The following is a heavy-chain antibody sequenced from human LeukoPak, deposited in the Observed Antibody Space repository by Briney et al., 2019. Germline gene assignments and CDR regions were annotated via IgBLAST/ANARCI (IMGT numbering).Heavy chain of an antibody. D-gene: IGHD1-26*01. J-gene: IGHJ4*02. V-gene: IGHV4-34*01. Sequence: PSETLSLTCAVYGGSFSGYYWSWIRQPPGKGLEWIGEINHSGSTNYNPSLKSRVTISVDTSKNQFSLKLSSVTAADTAVYYCARQHSGSYKPLYYFDYWGQGTLVTVSS. CDR1: GGSFSGYY. CDR2: INHSGST. CDR3: ARQHSGSYKPLYYFDY.